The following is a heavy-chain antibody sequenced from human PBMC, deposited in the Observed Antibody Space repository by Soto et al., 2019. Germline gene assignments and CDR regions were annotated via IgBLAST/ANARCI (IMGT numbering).Heavy chain of an antibody. D-gene: IGHD3-3*01. V-gene: IGHV3-33*01. CDR3: ARDYDFWSGYSTPYYGMDV. J-gene: IGHJ6*02. Sequence: HPGGSLRLSCAASGFTFSSYGMHWVRQAPGKGLEWVAVIWYDGSNKYYADSVKGRFTISRDNSKNTLYLQMNSLRAEDTAVYYCARDYDFWSGYSTPYYGMDVWGQGTTVTSP. CDR1: GFTFSSYG. CDR2: IWYDGSNK.